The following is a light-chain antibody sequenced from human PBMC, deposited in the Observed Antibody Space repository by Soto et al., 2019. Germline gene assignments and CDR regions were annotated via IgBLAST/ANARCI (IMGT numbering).Light chain of an antibody. CDR1: GSDVGGYNY. V-gene: IGLV2-11*01. J-gene: IGLJ1*01. CDR3: CSYAGSYTYV. CDR2: DVT. Sequence: QSALTQPRSVSGSPGQSVAISCTGTGSDVGGYNYVSWYQQYPDKAPKVIIYDVTKRPAGVTDRCSGSKSGNTASLTISGLQTDDEADYYCCSYAGSYTYVFGTGTKVTV.